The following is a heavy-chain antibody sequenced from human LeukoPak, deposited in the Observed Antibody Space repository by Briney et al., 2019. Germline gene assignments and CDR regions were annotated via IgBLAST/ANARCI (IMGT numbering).Heavy chain of an antibody. J-gene: IGHJ4*02. CDR2: IYYSGST. CDR1: GRSISSSSYY. CDR3: ARGASSGWYPKYYFDY. Sequence: SNTLSLTCTVSGRSISSSSYYWGWIRQPPGKGLKWIGSIYYSGSTYYTPSLKSRVTVSVDTSKSQFSLKLSSVTAADTAVYYCARGASSGWYPKYYFDYWGQGTLVTVSS. V-gene: IGHV4-39*01. D-gene: IGHD6-19*01.